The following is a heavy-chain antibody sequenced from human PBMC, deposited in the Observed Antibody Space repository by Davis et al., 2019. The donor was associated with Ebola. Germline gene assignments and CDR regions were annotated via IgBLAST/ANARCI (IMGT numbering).Heavy chain of an antibody. CDR3: ARQRYYYDSSGYYYFDY. D-gene: IGHD3-22*01. V-gene: IGHV1-18*01. CDR2: ISAYNGNT. CDR1: GGTFSSYA. Sequence: ASVKVSCKASGGTFSSYAISWVRQAPGQGLEWMGWISAYNGNTNYAQKLQGKVTMTTDTSTSTAYMELRSLRSDDTAVYYCARQRYYYDSSGYYYFDYWGQGTLVTVSS. J-gene: IGHJ4*02.